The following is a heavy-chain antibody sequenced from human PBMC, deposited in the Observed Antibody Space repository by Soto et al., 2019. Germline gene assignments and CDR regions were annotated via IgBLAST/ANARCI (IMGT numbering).Heavy chain of an antibody. CDR3: ARGGYDTSGQTFIGWGPDC. CDR1: GVSITSGSYY. D-gene: IGHD3-22*01. Sequence: HVQLQESGPGPVTPSQTLSLSCTVSGVSITSGSYYWTWVRQSPGKGLEWIGYRYYSGNTYYNPSLNGGATISVETSNNPFSLKLTSVTAADTAVYYCARGGYDTSGQTFIGWGPDCWGQGTLVTVST. J-gene: IGHJ4*02. CDR2: RYYSGNT. V-gene: IGHV4-30-4*01.